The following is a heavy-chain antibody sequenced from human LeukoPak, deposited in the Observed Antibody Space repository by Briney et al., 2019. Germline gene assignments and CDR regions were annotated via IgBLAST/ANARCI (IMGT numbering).Heavy chain of an antibody. CDR3: ARETGDPPLFDY. Sequence: SGTLSLTCAVSGVSISSSHWWSWVRQPPGKGLEWIGEVDHSGSCNYNPSLKSRVTISVDKSNNQFSLKLSSVTAADTAVYYCARETGDPPLFDYWGQGTLVTVSS. J-gene: IGHJ4*02. CDR1: GVSISSSHW. V-gene: IGHV4-4*02. D-gene: IGHD7-27*01. CDR2: VDHSGSC.